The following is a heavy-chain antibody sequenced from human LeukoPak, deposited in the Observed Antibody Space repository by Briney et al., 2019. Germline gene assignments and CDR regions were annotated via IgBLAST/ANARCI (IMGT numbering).Heavy chain of an antibody. CDR3: ARQEYCSGGSCYTWFDP. CDR1: GYSINNYW. V-gene: IGHV5-51*01. Sequence: GESLKISCKGSGYSINNYWIGWVRQMPGKGLEWMGIIYPADSDIRYSPSFQGRVTISADKSISTAYLQWSSLKASDTAMYYCARQEYCSGGSCYTWFDPWGQGTLVTVSS. D-gene: IGHD2-15*01. J-gene: IGHJ5*02. CDR2: IYPADSDI.